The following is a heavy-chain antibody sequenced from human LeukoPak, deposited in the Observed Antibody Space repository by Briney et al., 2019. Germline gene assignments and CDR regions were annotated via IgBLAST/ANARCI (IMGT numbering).Heavy chain of an antibody. Sequence: PGGSLRLSCAASGFTFSSHAMSWVRRAPGKGLKWVSGLIENGATTYYADSVKGRFTISRDNSRNTMYPQMNSLRVEDTAVYYCVKDYQVGNSPAFGDYWGQGTLVTISS. CDR3: VKDYQVGNSPAFGDY. CDR2: LIENGATT. CDR1: GFTFSSHA. D-gene: IGHD1-26*01. V-gene: IGHV3-23*01. J-gene: IGHJ4*02.